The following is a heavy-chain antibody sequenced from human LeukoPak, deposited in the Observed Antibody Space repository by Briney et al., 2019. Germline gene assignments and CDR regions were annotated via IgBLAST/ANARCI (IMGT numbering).Heavy chain of an antibody. CDR2: ISHSWST. D-gene: IGHD3-22*01. CDR3: ARGYYDARGDSNPFDI. J-gene: IGHJ3*02. CDR1: GGSISSSY. Sequence: SETLSLTCTVSGGSISSSYWSWIRQPPGRGLEWIGYISHSWSTNYKPSLKSRVSISVDTSKNQFSLKLTSVTAADTAIYYCARGYYDARGDSNPFDIWGQGTMVTVSS. V-gene: IGHV4-59*01.